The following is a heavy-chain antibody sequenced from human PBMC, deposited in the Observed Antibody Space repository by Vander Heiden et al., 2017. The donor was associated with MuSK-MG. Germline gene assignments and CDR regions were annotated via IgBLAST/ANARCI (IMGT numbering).Heavy chain of an antibody. V-gene: IGHV3-72*01. CDR1: GFTFSDHY. J-gene: IGHJ3*02. Sequence: EVQLVESGGGLVQPGGSLRLSCAASGFTFSDHYMDWVRQAPGKGVGGGGRTRNKANRYTTEYAAFVKGRFTISRDDSKNSLHLQMNSLKTEDTAVYYGARGFNYDSSGLDAFDIWGQGTRGTVSS. D-gene: IGHD3-22*01. CDR3: ARGFNYDSSGLDAFDI. CDR2: TRNKANRYTT.